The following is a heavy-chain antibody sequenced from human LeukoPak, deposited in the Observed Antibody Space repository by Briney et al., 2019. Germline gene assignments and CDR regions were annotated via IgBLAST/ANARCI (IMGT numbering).Heavy chain of an antibody. Sequence: AGGSLRLSCAASGFTFSSFGMYWVRQAPGKGLEWVSAISGSGGSTYYADSVKGRFTISRDNSKNTLYLQMNSLRAEDTAVYYCAKAGAYDSSGLDYWGQGTLVTVSS. CDR1: GFTFSSFG. D-gene: IGHD3-22*01. CDR3: AKAGAYDSSGLDY. J-gene: IGHJ4*02. V-gene: IGHV3-23*01. CDR2: ISGSGGST.